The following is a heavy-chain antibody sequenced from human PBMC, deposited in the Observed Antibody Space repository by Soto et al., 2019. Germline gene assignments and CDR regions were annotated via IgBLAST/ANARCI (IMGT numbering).Heavy chain of an antibody. D-gene: IGHD4-4*01. Sequence: PGGSPRISCAACGFTFCSCGMSWVRQDPGKGLEWVSAISGIGDSTYYADSVKGRFTISRDNSKNTLYLQMNSLRAEDTAVYYCAKDRYGGNYKDYWGQGTLVTSPQ. CDR2: ISGIGDST. V-gene: IGHV3-23*01. J-gene: IGHJ4*02. CDR1: GFTFCSCG. CDR3: AKDRYGGNYKDY.